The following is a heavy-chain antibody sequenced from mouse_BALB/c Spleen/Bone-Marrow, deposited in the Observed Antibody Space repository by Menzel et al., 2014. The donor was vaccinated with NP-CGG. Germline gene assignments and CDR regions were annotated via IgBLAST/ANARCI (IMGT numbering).Heavy chain of an antibody. V-gene: IGHV1-7*01. CDR1: GYTFTTYW. Sequence: VQLQQSGAELAKPGASVKMSCKASGYTFTTYWTHWVKQRPGRGLEWIGYINPSTGYTEYIQKFKDKATLTADKSSSTAYMQLNSLTSEDSSVYYCVLITPAVSDYWGQGTTLTVSS. D-gene: IGHD1-1*01. J-gene: IGHJ2*01. CDR3: VLITPAVSDY. CDR2: INPSTGYT.